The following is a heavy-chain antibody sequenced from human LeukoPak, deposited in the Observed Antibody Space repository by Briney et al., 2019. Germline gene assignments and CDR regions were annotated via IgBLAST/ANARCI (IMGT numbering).Heavy chain of an antibody. CDR3: ARVEYTGNGNLY. V-gene: IGHV3-7*01. J-gene: IGHJ4*02. Sequence: GGSLRLSCAVSGLTFINYWMTCVRQVPGKGLEWVANINRDGSGKYYLPSVRGRFTISKDDAKDSLYLQMDSLRPEDTAIYYCARVEYTGNGNLYWGQGTLVTVSS. CDR1: GLTFINYW. D-gene: IGHD2-8*02. CDR2: INRDGSGK.